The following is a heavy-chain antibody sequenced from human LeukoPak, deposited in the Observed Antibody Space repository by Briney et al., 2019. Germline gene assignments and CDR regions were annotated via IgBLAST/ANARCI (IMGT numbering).Heavy chain of an antibody. CDR3: ARDPVSVAATPGKDY. D-gene: IGHD2-15*01. J-gene: IGHJ4*02. CDR2: ISSSSSTI. V-gene: IGHV3-48*04. CDR1: GFTFSSYS. Sequence: GGSLRLSCAASGFTFSSYSMNWVRQAPGKGLEWVSYISSSSSTIYYADSVKGRFTISRDNAKNSLYLQMNSLRAEDTAVYYCARDPVSVAATPGKDYWGQGTLVTVSS.